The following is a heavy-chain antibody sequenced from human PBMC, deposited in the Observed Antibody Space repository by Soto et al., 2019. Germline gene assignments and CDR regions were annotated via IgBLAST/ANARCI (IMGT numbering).Heavy chain of an antibody. CDR2: VYYTGSA. V-gene: IGHV4-39*01. CDR1: GASFSSTLSY. J-gene: IGHJ4*02. D-gene: IGHD1-20*01. CDR3: ARHWYTATNY. Sequence: PSETLSLTCTVSGASFSSTLSYWGWIRQPPGKGLEWIGTVYYTGSAYYNPSLKSRVTISLDTSKNQFSLRLNSVTASAAAVYYCARHWYTATNYWGQGTLGTVSS.